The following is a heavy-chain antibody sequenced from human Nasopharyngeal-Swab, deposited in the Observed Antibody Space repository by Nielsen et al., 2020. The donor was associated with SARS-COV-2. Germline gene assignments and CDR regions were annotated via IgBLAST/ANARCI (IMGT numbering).Heavy chain of an antibody. CDR2: INHAGST. CDR1: GFTFRNFA. J-gene: IGHJ6*02. Sequence: SQTLSLTCAASGFTFRNFAMSWVRQAPGTGLEWNAEINHAGSTNYSPSLKSRITISVDTSKKQISLKLSSVTAADTAMYYCARAGGTGGQYYGLDVWGQGTTVTVSS. D-gene: IGHD3-16*01. V-gene: IGHV4-34*01. CDR3: ARAGGTGGQYYGLDV.